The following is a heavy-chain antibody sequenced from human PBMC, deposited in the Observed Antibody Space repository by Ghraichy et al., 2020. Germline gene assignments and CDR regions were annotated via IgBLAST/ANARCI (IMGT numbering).Heavy chain of an antibody. CDR3: ARASSSSWDYYYYMDV. CDR1: GFTFSSYS. D-gene: IGHD6-6*01. J-gene: IGHJ6*03. V-gene: IGHV3-48*02. Sequence: ESLKSAGAAAGFTFSSYSMNWVRQAPGKGLEWVSYISSSSSTIYYADSVKGRFTISRDNAKNSLYLQMNSLRDEDTAVYYCARASSSSWDYYYYMDVWGKGTTVTVSS. CDR2: ISSSSSTI.